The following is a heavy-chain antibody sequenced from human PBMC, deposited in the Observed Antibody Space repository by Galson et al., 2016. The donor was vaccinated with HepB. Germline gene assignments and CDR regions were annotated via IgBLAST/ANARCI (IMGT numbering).Heavy chain of an antibody. V-gene: IGHV3-7*01. CDR3: ARDRATGGGGMDV. CDR2: IKQDGSEK. J-gene: IGHJ6*02. D-gene: IGHD3-16*01. CDR1: EFTFSSYW. Sequence: SLRLSCAASEFTFSSYWMSWVRQAPGKGLEWVANIKQDGSEKYYVDSVKGRFTISRDNAKNSLYLQMNSLRAEDTAVYYCARDRATGGGGMDVWGQGTTVTVSS.